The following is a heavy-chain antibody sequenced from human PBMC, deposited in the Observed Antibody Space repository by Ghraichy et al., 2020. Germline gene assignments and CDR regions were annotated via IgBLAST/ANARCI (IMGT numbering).Heavy chain of an antibody. CDR2: ISTTTYI. CDR3: ARHQWYDSPFDF. CDR1: GFTFRDFY. Sequence: GGSLRLSCAASGFTFRDFYMSWIRQAPGKGLEWVSYISTTTYIKYAEYLKDRFTISRNNAKNSLYLQMNSLRPEDTAVYYCARHQWYDSPFDFWGQGILGTVSS. D-gene: IGHD3-22*01. V-gene: IGHV3-69-1*01. J-gene: IGHJ4*02.